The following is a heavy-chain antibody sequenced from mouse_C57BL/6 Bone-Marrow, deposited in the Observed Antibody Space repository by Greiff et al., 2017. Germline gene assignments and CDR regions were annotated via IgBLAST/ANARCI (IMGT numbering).Heavy chain of an antibody. D-gene: IGHD2-2*01. Sequence: DVKLVESGGDLVKPGGSLKLSCAASGFTFSSYGMSWVRQTPDQRLEWVATISSGGSYTYYPDSVKGRFTISRDNAKNTLYLQMSSLKSEDTAMYYCARRIYYGYGGPFYAMDYWGQGTSVTVSS. J-gene: IGHJ4*01. CDR3: ARRIYYGYGGPFYAMDY. CDR1: GFTFSSYG. CDR2: ISSGGSYT. V-gene: IGHV5-6*02.